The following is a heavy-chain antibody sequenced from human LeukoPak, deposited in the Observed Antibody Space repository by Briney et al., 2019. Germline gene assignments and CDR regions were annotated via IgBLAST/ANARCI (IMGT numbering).Heavy chain of an antibody. CDR2: ISYDGSNK. J-gene: IGHJ4*02. V-gene: IGHV3-30-3*01. D-gene: IGHD6-19*01. Sequence: GRSLRLSCAASGFTFSSYAMHWVRQAPGKGLEWVAVISYDGSNKYYADSVKGRFTISRDNSKNTLYLQMNSLRAEDTAVYYCAKGDSGWYGNYYFDYWGQGTLVTVSS. CDR1: GFTFSSYA. CDR3: AKGDSGWYGNYYFDY.